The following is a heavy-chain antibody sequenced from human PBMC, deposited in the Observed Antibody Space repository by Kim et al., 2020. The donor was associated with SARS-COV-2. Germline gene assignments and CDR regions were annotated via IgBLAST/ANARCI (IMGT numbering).Heavy chain of an antibody. V-gene: IGHV4-39*01. Sequence: SETLSLTCTVSGGSISSSSYYWGWIRQPPGKGLEWIGSIYYSGSTYYNPSLKSRVTISVDTSKNQFSLKLSSVTGADTAVYYCASPEILAYGMDVWGQGTTVTVSS. CDR3: ASPEILAYGMDV. CDR1: GGSISSSSYY. D-gene: IGHD3-9*01. CDR2: IYYSGST. J-gene: IGHJ6*02.